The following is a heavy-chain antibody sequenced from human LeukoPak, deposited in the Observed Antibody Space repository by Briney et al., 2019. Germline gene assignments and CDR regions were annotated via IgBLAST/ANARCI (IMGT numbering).Heavy chain of an antibody. V-gene: IGHV4-30-4*01. Sequence: PSQTLSLTCTVSGGSISSGDYYWSWIRQPPGKGLEWIGYIYYSGSTYYNPSLKSRVTISVDTSKNQFSLRLSSVTAADTAVYYRARAGYCSGGSCYGRFYYYGMDVWGKGTTVTVSS. J-gene: IGHJ6*04. CDR1: GGSISSGDYY. CDR3: ARAGYCSGGSCYGRFYYYGMDV. D-gene: IGHD2-15*01. CDR2: IYYSGST.